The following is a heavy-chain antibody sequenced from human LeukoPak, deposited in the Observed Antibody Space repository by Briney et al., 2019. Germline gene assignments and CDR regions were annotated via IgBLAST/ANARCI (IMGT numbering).Heavy chain of an antibody. CDR2: ISGSGGST. CDR1: GFTFCSYA. J-gene: IGHJ4*02. V-gene: IGHV3-23*01. Sequence: PGGSLRLSYAASGFTFCSYAMYWVRQAPGKGLEWVSAISGSGGSTYYAESVKGRFTISRDNSKNKLYLQTNSLRAEETAVYYCAKEGRLPQADFDYLRRGTVVTVSS. CDR3: AKEGRLPQADFDY. D-gene: IGHD5-18*01.